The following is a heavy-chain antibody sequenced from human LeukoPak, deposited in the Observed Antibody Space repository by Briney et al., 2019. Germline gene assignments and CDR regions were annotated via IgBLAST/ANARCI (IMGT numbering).Heavy chain of an antibody. D-gene: IGHD3-9*01. CDR3: AKGRNVLRYPYGMDV. CDR1: GFIFDTHT. Sequence: GGSLRLSCTASGFIFDTHTLTWVRQAPGKGLEWVSAISASGGSTYYADSVKGRFTISRDNSKNTLYLQMNSLRAEDTAVYYCAKGRNVLRYPYGMDVWGQGTTVTVSS. CDR2: ISASGGST. J-gene: IGHJ6*02. V-gene: IGHV3-23*01.